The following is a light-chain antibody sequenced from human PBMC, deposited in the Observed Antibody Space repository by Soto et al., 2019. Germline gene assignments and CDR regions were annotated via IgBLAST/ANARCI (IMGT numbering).Light chain of an antibody. J-gene: IGKJ3*01. CDR3: QQFNNYLFT. CDR2: DAS. Sequence: AIQLTQSPSSLSASVGDRVTITCRASQGISSALAWYQQKPGKAPKLLIYDASSLESGVPSRFSCSGSGTDFTLTISSLQPEDFSTYYCQQFNNYLFTFGPRTKVDIK. V-gene: IGKV1D-13*01. CDR1: QGISSA.